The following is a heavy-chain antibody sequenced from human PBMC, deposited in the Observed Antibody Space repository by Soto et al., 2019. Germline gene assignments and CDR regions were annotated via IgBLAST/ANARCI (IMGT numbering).Heavy chain of an antibody. CDR1: GFTFSSYG. V-gene: IGHV3-30*18. CDR2: ISYDGSNK. D-gene: IGHD3-9*01. Sequence: GGSLRLSCAASGFTFSSYGMHWVRQAPGKGLEWVAVISYDGSNKYYADSVKGRFTISRDNSKNTLYLQMNSLRAEDTAVYYCAKENVLRYFDSPSYYFDYWGQGTLVTVSS. CDR3: AKENVLRYFDSPSYYFDY. J-gene: IGHJ4*02.